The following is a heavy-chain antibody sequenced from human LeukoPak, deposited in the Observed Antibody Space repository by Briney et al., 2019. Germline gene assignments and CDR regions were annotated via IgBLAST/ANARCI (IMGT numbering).Heavy chain of an antibody. V-gene: IGHV3-53*05. Sequence: SGGSLRLSCAASGFTVHSNYMSWVRQAPGKGLEWVSVIDRSGVTHYADSVKGRFTISRDNAKNSLYLQMNSLRAEDTALYYCAKDILTGYSQAHAFDIWGQGTMVTVSS. J-gene: IGHJ3*02. CDR1: GFTVHSNY. D-gene: IGHD3-9*01. CDR3: AKDILTGYSQAHAFDI. CDR2: IDRSGVT.